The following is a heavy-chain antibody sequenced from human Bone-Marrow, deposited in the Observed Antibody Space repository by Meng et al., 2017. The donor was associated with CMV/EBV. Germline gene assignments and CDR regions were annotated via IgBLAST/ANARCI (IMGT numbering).Heavy chain of an antibody. D-gene: IGHD3-16*01. V-gene: IGHV1-18*01. CDR1: GYTFTSYD. J-gene: IGHJ4*02. CDR2: ISGDSVNT. Sequence: ASVKVSCKASGYTFTSYDINWARQATGQGLEWMGWISGDSVNTNYAQKFQGRVTMTTDTSTNTAYMEMRNLRSDDTAMYYCARRSLDYWGPGTLVTVSS. CDR3: ARRSLDY.